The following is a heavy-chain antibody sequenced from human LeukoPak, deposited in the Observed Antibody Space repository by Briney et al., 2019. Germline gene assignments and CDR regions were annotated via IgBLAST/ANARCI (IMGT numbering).Heavy chain of an antibody. CDR3: ARDSEAVAGNFDY. CDR1: GFTFSDYY. Sequence: GGSLRLSCAASGFTFSDYYKSWIRQAPGKGLEWVSYISSSGSTIYYADSVKGRFTISRDNAKNSLYLQMNSLRAEDTAVYYCARDSEAVAGNFDYWGQGTLVTVSS. V-gene: IGHV3-11*01. CDR2: ISSSGSTI. J-gene: IGHJ4*02. D-gene: IGHD6-19*01.